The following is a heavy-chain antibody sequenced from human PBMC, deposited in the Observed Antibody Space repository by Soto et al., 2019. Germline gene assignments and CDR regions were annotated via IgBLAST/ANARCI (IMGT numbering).Heavy chain of an antibody. CDR1: GYTLINYF. D-gene: IGHD1-7*01. CDR3: ARPLIGNTVDL. Sequence: QAQLLQSGAEMKKPGASVKVSCKASGYTLINYFIHWVRQAPGQGLEWIGIVHPSRGTADYAQKFKGRVTLTTDMSTRTVYMDLSNLRSEDTAVYYCARPLIGNTVDLWGQGTTVIVSS. V-gene: IGHV1-46*01. CDR2: VHPSRGTA. J-gene: IGHJ3*01.